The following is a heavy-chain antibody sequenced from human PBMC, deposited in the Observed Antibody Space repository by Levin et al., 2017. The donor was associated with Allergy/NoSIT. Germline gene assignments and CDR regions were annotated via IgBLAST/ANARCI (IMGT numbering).Heavy chain of an antibody. CDR1: GFKFDDHA. CDR2: IAWNSACR. J-gene: IGHJ6*02. Sequence: SLKISCAASGFKFDDHAMHWVRQVPGKGLEWVAGIAWNSACRSYADSVKGRFTISRDNAKQSLYLEMNSLRLEDTALYYCAKDGRAAGEGLVSYYYYYGLDGWGHGTTVTVSS. CDR3: AKDGRAAGEGLVSYYYYYGLDG. V-gene: IGHV3-9*01. D-gene: IGHD3-10*01.